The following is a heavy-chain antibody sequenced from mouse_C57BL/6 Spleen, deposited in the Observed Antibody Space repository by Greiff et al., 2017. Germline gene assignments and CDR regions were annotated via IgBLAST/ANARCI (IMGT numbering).Heavy chain of an antibody. CDR1: GYSITSGYY. J-gene: IGHJ1*03. CDR2: ISYDGRN. D-gene: IGHD1-1*01. Sequence: EVKLVESGPGLVKPSQSLSLTCSVTGYSITSGYYWNWIRQFPGNKLVWMGYISYDGRNNFNPALKNRISISRDTSKNQFFLKLNSVTTKDTATYYSARYGYGISWLDWYFDVGGTGTTVTVSS. CDR3: ARYGYGISWLDWYFDV. V-gene: IGHV3-6*01.